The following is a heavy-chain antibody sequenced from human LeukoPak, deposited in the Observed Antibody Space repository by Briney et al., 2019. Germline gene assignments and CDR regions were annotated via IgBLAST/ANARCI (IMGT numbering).Heavy chain of an antibody. CDR2: IYYSGST. Sequence: SQTLSLTCTVSGGSISSGDYYWSWIRQPPGKGLEWIGYIYYSGSTYYNPSLKSRVTISLDTSKNQFSLKLSSVTAADTAVYYCASRPGPIYYGMDVWGQGTTVTVSS. CDR1: GGSISSGDYY. V-gene: IGHV4-30-4*01. CDR3: ASRPGPIYYGMDV. J-gene: IGHJ6*02. D-gene: IGHD1-14*01.